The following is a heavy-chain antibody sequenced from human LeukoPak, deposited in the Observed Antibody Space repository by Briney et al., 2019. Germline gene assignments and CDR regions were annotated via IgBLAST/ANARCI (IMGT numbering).Heavy chain of an antibody. CDR2: IKQDGSQK. D-gene: IGHD2-15*01. V-gene: IGHV3-7*03. CDR1: GFTFSNYA. CDR3: ARDQRWFDY. J-gene: IGHJ4*02. Sequence: GGSLRLSCAASGFTFSNYAMNWVRQAPGKGLEWVANIKQDGSQKNYVDSVKGRFTISRDNAKNSLYLQMNSLRAEDTAVYYCARDQRWFDYWGQGTLVTVSS.